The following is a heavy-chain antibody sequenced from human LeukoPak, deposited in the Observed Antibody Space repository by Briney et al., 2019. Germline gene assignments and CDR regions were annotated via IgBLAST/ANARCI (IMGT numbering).Heavy chain of an antibody. Sequence: ASVKVSCKVSGYTLTELSMHWVRQAPGKGLEWMGGFDPEDGETIYAQKFQGRVTMTEDTSTDTAYMELSSLRSEDTAVYYCAKRTSSGWYFDYWGQGTLVTVSS. D-gene: IGHD6-19*01. V-gene: IGHV1-24*01. CDR3: AKRTSSGWYFDY. J-gene: IGHJ4*02. CDR1: GYTLTELS. CDR2: FDPEDGET.